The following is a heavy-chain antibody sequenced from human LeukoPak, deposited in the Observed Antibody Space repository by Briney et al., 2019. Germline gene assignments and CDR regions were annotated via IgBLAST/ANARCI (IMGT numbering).Heavy chain of an antibody. Sequence: ASVKVSCKASGYTFTNYYMHWVRQAPGQGPEWMGIINPSDGSTSYAQKFQGRVTMTRDTSTSTVYMELSSLRSEDTAVYYCARDPRHDDFWSRFDPWGQGTQVTVSS. CDR1: GYTFTNYY. J-gene: IGHJ5*02. V-gene: IGHV1-46*01. CDR2: INPSDGST. CDR3: ARDPRHDDFWSRFDP. D-gene: IGHD3-3*01.